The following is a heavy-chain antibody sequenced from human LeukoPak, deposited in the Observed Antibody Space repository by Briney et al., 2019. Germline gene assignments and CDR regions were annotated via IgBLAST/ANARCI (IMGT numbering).Heavy chain of an antibody. CDR1: GGSMNSYY. J-gene: IGHJ3*02. D-gene: IGHD2-2*01. CDR3: ARHQFQLWVNDDAFDM. V-gene: IGHV4-59*08. Sequence: SETLSLTCAVSGGSMNSYYWSWIRQPPGKGLEWIGYIYYSGNTNYNPSLKSRVTISVDTSKNQFSLKMNSVTAADTAVYYCARHQFQLWVNDDAFDMWGQGTMVTVSS. CDR2: IYYSGNT.